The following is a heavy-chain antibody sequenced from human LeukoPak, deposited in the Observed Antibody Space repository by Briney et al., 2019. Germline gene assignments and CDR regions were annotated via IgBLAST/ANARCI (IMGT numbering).Heavy chain of an antibody. J-gene: IGHJ4*02. Sequence: SVKVSCKSSDGTFSSYAIIWVRQAPGQGLEWMGGIIPIFGTANYAQKFQGRVTITADESTSTAYMELSSLRSEDTAVYYCARDPLGGLRGYSGYVLLYWGQGTLVTVSS. V-gene: IGHV1-69*13. D-gene: IGHD5-12*01. CDR2: IIPIFGTA. CDR3: ARDPLGGLRGYSGYVLLY. CDR1: DGTFSSYA.